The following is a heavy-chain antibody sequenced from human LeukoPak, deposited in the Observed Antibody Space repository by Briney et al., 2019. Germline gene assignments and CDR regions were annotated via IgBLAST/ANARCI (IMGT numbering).Heavy chain of an antibody. V-gene: IGHV4-4*02. J-gene: IGHJ4*02. CDR1: GGSVTSSNW. D-gene: IGHD1-26*01. CDR3: ARMSVSYIDY. CDR2: IYHGGTT. Sequence: SETLSLTCAVSGGSVTSSNWWSWVRQPPGKGLEWIGGIYHGGTTNYNPSLKGRVTISVDKSKNQFSLNLSSVTAADTAVYYCARMSVSYIDYWGQGTLVTVSS.